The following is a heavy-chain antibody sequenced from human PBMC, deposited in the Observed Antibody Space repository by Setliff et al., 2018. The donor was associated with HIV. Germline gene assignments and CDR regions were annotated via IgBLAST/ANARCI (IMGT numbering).Heavy chain of an antibody. J-gene: IGHJ4*02. D-gene: IGHD2-21*01. V-gene: IGHV3-30*03. CDR3: ASQFCGGDCYDGSH. CDR2: ISYHERDT. CDR1: GFTFSNYG. Sequence: GGSLRLSCGASGFTFSNYGMQWVRQAPGKGLEWVAIISYHERDTFYADSVKGRFTISRDNAKNSLYLQMNGLRAEGTAMYYCASQFCGGDCYDGSHWGQGTLVPVSS.